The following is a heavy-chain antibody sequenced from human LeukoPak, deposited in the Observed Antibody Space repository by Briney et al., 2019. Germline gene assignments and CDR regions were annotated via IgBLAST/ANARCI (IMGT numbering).Heavy chain of an antibody. D-gene: IGHD1-26*01. Sequence: SETLSLTCTVSGGSISNYYWNWIRQPAGKGLQWIGHISTSGGTNYSPSLKSRVTMSIDTSRNQFSLNLSSVTAADTAVYYCARGASGSSLSGFDIWGQGTMVTVSS. J-gene: IGHJ3*02. CDR2: ISTSGGT. CDR1: GGSISNYY. V-gene: IGHV4-4*07. CDR3: ARGASGSSLSGFDI.